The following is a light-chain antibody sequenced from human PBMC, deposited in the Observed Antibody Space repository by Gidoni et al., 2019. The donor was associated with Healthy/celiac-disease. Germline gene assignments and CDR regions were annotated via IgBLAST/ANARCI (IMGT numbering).Light chain of an antibody. J-gene: IGKJ1*01. V-gene: IGKV3-20*01. CDR2: GAS. CDR1: QSVSSSY. CDR3: QQYGSSSWT. Sequence: DTLSLSPGESATLTCRASQSVSSSYLAWYQQKPGQAPRLLIYGASSRATGIPDWFSGSGSGTDFTLTISRLEPEDFAVYYCQQYGSSSWTFGQGTKVEIK.